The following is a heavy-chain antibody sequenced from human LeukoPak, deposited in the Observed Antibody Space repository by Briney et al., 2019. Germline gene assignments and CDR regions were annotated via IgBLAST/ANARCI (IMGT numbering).Heavy chain of an antibody. V-gene: IGHV3-9*01. D-gene: IGHD2-2*01. CDR1: GFTFDDYA. J-gene: IGHJ5*02. Sequence: GGSLRLSCAASGFTFDDYAMHWVRQAPGQGLEWGSGISWNSGSIGYADSVKGRFTISRDNAKNSLYLQMNSLRAEDTALYYCAKDSSSTSSNWFDPWGQGTLVTVSS. CDR3: AKDSSSTSSNWFDP. CDR2: ISWNSGSI.